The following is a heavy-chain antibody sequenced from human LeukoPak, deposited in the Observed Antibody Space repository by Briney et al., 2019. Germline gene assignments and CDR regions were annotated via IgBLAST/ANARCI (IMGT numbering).Heavy chain of an antibody. D-gene: IGHD2-15*01. J-gene: IGHJ6*04. Sequence: SETLSLTCAVYGGSFSGYYWSWIRQPPGKGLEWIGEINHSGSTNYNPSLKSRVTISVDTSKNQFSLKLSSVTAADTAVYYCARNRIVVVVAATRCYYYGMDVWGKGTTVTVSS. CDR3: ARNRIVVVVAATRCYYYGMDV. CDR1: GGSFSGYY. CDR2: INHSGST. V-gene: IGHV4-34*01.